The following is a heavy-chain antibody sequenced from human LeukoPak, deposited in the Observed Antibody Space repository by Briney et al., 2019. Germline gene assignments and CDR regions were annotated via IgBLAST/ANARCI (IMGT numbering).Heavy chain of an antibody. Sequence: VASVKVSCKASGYTFTGYYMHWVRQAPGQGLEWMGWINPNSGGTNYAQKFQGRVTMTRDTSISTAYMELSRLRSDDTAVYYCARTSIAVEGPDYWGQGTLVTVSS. CDR2: INPNSGGT. CDR3: ARTSIAVEGPDY. J-gene: IGHJ4*02. CDR1: GYTFTGYY. D-gene: IGHD6-19*01. V-gene: IGHV1-2*02.